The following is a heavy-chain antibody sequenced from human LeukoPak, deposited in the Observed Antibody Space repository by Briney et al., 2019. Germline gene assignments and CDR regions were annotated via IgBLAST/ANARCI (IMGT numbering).Heavy chain of an antibody. D-gene: IGHD3-22*01. J-gene: IGHJ4*02. CDR1: GGSISSYY. CDR2: IYTSGTT. Sequence: SETLSLTCTVSGGSISSYYWSWIRQPAGKGLEWIGRIYTSGTTNYNPSLQSRVTMSVGASKNQFSLKMRSVTAADTAVYYCARANYDGSDYWGQGTLVTVSS. V-gene: IGHV4-4*07. CDR3: ARANYDGSDY.